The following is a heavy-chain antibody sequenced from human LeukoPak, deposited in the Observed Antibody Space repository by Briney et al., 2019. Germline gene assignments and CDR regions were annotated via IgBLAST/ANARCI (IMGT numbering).Heavy chain of an antibody. J-gene: IGHJ5*02. CDR1: GGTFSSYT. CDR3: ARDPITGAADNWFDP. CDR2: IIPILGIV. Sequence: ASVKVSCKASGGTFSSYTISWVRQAPGQGLEWMGRIIPILGIVNYPQKFQGGVTITADKSTSTAHMELSSLRSEDTAVYYCARDPITGAADNWFDPWGQGTLVTVSS. D-gene: IGHD6-19*01. V-gene: IGHV1-69*04.